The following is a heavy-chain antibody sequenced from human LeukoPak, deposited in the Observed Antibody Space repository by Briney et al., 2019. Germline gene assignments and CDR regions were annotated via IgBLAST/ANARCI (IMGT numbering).Heavy chain of an antibody. CDR1: GGSISSSSYY. CDR3: ARDVDYYDSSGQYPY. CDR2: IYYSGST. J-gene: IGHJ4*02. D-gene: IGHD3-22*01. V-gene: IGHV4-39*07. Sequence: SETLSLTCTVSGGSISSSSYYWGWLRQPPGKGLEWIGSIYYSGSTYYNPSLKSRVTISVDTSKNQFSLKLSSVTAADTAVYYCARDVDYYDSSGQYPYWGQGTLVTVSS.